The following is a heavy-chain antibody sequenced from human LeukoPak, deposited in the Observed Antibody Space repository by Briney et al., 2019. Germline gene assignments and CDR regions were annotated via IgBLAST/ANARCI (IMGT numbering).Heavy chain of an antibody. CDR3: GKDLDCSGGTCHKTVDY. V-gene: IGHV3-30*02. CDR1: GFTFSAFG. Sequence: GGSLRLSCAASGFTFSAFGMHWVRQAPGKGPEWGAFIRFDASDKFYADSVKGRFPIPRDNSKNTLHLQMNSLSSEETAVYYCGKDLDCSGGTCHKTVDYGGRGTLVTVSS. J-gene: IGHJ4*02. D-gene: IGHD2-15*01. CDR2: IRFDASDK.